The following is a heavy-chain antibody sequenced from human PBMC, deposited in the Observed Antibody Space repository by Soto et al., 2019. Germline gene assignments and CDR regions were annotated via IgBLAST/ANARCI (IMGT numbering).Heavy chain of an antibody. CDR3: AKDHGISGSPL. J-gene: IGHJ4*02. Sequence: GGSLRLSCAASGFTFSSYGMHWVRQAPGKGLEWVAVISYDGSNKYYADSVKGRFTISRDNSKNTLYLQMNSLRAEDTAVYYCAKDHGISGSPLWGQGTLVTVS. V-gene: IGHV3-30*18. CDR1: GFTFSSYG. D-gene: IGHD1-26*01. CDR2: ISYDGSNK.